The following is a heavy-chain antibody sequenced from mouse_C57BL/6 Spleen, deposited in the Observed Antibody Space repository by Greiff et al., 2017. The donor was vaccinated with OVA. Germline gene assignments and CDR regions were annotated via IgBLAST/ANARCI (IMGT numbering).Heavy chain of an antibody. Sequence: EVQLQQSGTVLARPGASVKMSCKTSGYTFTSYWMHWVKQRPGQGLEWIGAIYPGNSDTSYNQKFKGKAKLTAVTSASTAYMELSSLTNEDSAVYYCTRSYDYDGGRYFDVWGTGTTVTVSS. V-gene: IGHV1-5*01. J-gene: IGHJ1*03. CDR3: TRSYDYDGGRYFDV. CDR1: GYTFTSYW. CDR2: IYPGNSDT. D-gene: IGHD2-4*01.